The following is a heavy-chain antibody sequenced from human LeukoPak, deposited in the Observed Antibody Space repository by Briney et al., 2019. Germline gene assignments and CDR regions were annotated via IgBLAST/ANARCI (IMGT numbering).Heavy chain of an antibody. CDR1: GYTFTSYG. CDR3: AKRPGYSSGWGRDFDY. Sequence: ASVKVSCKASGYTFTSYGISWVRQAPGQGLEWMGWISAYNGNTNYAQKLQGRVTMTTDTSTSTAYMELRSLRSDDTAVYYCAKRPGYSSGWGRDFDYWGQGTLVTVSS. CDR2: ISAYNGNT. D-gene: IGHD6-19*01. J-gene: IGHJ4*02. V-gene: IGHV1-18*01.